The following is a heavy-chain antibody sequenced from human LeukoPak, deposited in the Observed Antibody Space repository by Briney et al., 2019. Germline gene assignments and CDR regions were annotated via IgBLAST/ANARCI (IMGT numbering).Heavy chain of an antibody. CDR2: INPNSGGT. D-gene: IGHD6-19*01. V-gene: IGHV1-2*02. CDR1: GYTFTGYY. Sequence: ASVMVSCKASGYTFTGYYMHWVRQAPGQGLEWMGWINPNSGGTNYAQKFQGGVTMTRDTSISTAHMELSRLRSDDTAVYYCASSVGTGDSSGWYGRYYWGQGTLVTVSS. J-gene: IGHJ4*02. CDR3: ASSVGTGDSSGWYGRYY.